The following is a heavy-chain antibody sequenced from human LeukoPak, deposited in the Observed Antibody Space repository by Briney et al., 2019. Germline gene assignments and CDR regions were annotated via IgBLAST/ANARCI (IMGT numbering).Heavy chain of an antibody. D-gene: IGHD6-19*01. CDR2: IYGSGNI. J-gene: IGHJ4*02. CDR1: GGSISSYH. Sequence: SETLSLTCTVSGGSISSYHWSWIRQPPGKRLEWIGSIYGSGNINYNPSLKSRVTISVDTSKNQLSLRLTSVTAADTAVYYCAGGVRWLAHDCWGQRTLVTVPS. CDR3: AGGVRWLAHDC. V-gene: IGHV4-59*08.